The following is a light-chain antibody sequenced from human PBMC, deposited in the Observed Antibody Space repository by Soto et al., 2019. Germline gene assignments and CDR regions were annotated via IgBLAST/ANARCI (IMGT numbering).Light chain of an antibody. CDR2: DAS. V-gene: IGKV3-15*01. Sequence: EIVMTQSPATLSLSPGERATLSCRASQTIDNTLAWYQRKPGQAPRLLIYDASTRATGVPARFSGSGSGKDFTLNISSLKYEDFAVYYCQHYNYWTYTFGQGTKVDIK. CDR1: QTIDNT. CDR3: QHYNYWTYT. J-gene: IGKJ2*01.